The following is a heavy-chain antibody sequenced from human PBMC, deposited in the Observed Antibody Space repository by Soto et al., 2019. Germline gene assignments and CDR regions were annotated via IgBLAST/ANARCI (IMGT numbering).Heavy chain of an antibody. J-gene: IGHJ4*02. CDR1: RFTFSNYG. D-gene: IGHD3-22*01. V-gene: IGHV3-30*03. CDR3: ARELYYYDSSGYYPLEN. Sequence: QVQLVGSGGGGVQPGKSLRLSCAASRFTFSNYGMHWVRQAPGKGLEGVALISDDGTKKYYADSVKGRFTISRDNSKNTLYLQMNSLRAEDTAVYFCARELYYYDSSGYYPLENWGQGTLVTVSS. CDR2: ISDDGTKK.